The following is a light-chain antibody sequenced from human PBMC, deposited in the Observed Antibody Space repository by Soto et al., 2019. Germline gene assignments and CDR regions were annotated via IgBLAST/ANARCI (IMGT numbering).Light chain of an antibody. V-gene: IGKV1-5*03. Sequence: DIEMTQSPSTLSASVGDRVTITCRASQSISSWLAWYPQTPGKAPKILIYKASSLESGVPSRFRGSGSGTEFTLTISSLEPDDFATYYCQQYNSYPQTFGQGTKVDIK. CDR1: QSISSW. CDR3: QQYNSYPQT. J-gene: IGKJ1*01. CDR2: KAS.